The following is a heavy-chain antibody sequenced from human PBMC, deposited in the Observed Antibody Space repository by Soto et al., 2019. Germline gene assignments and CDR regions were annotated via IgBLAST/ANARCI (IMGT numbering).Heavy chain of an antibody. CDR3: AKNQGVELVPLATVDWFDP. CDR1: GFIFENFG. D-gene: IGHD1-26*01. J-gene: IGHJ5*02. Sequence: GGSLRLACAASGFIFENFGMSWVRQPPGKGLEWISSISGSGFKKYYADSVKGRFTISRDNSTSTVYMELNNLSAEDTAVYHCAKNQGVELVPLATVDWFDPWGQGSVVTVSS. CDR2: ISGSGFKK. V-gene: IGHV3-23*01.